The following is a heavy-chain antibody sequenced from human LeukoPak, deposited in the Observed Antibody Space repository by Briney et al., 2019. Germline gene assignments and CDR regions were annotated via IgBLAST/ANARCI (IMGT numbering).Heavy chain of an antibody. Sequence: PGGSLRLSCAASGFTFSSYEMNWVRQAPGKGLEWVPYISISASTIYYADSVKGRFTISRDNAKNSLYLQMNSLRAEDTAVYYCARGGSSPYKYNAFDIWGLGTMVTVSS. CDR3: ARGGSSPYKYNAFDI. CDR2: ISISASTI. CDR1: GFTFSSYE. D-gene: IGHD2-2*01. J-gene: IGHJ3*02. V-gene: IGHV3-48*03.